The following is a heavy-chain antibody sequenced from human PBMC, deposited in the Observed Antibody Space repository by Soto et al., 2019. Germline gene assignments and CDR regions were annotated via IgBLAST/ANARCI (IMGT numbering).Heavy chain of an antibody. Sequence: QVQLVQSGAEVKKPGASVKVSCKASGYTFTSYDINWVRQATGQGLEWMGWMNPNSGNTGYAQKFQGRVTMTMNTSVNTAYMELSSLRSEDTAVYYCARERTETRGGDYWGQGTLVTVSS. CDR3: ARERTETRGGDY. V-gene: IGHV1-8*01. CDR1: GYTFTSYD. J-gene: IGHJ4*02. CDR2: MNPNSGNT. D-gene: IGHD2-2*01.